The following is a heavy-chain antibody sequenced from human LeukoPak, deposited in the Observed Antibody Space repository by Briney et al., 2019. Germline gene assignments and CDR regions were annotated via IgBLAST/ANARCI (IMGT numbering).Heavy chain of an antibody. J-gene: IGHJ4*02. D-gene: IGHD3-22*01. Sequence: ASVKVSCKASGYTFTSYYMHWVRQAPGQGLEWMGIINPSGGSTSYAQKFQGRVTMTRDKSTSTVYMELSSLRSEDTAVYYCATGGHVRVYDSSAYYGHYWGQGTLVTVSS. CDR3: ATGGHVRVYDSSAYYGHY. CDR1: GYTFTSYY. CDR2: INPSGGST. V-gene: IGHV1-46*01.